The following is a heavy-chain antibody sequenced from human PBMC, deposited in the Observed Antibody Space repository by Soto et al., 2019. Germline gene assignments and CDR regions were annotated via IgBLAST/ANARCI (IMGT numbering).Heavy chain of an antibody. CDR1: GGSFSGYY. CDR3: AGGITMIGPDY. V-gene: IGHV4-34*01. CDR2: INHSGST. Sequence: SETLSLTCAVYGGSFSGYYWSWIRQPPGKGLEWIGEINHSGSTNYNPSLKSRVTISVDTSKNQFSLKLSSVTAADTAVYYCAGGITMIGPDYWGQGTLVTVSS. J-gene: IGHJ4*02. D-gene: IGHD3-22*01.